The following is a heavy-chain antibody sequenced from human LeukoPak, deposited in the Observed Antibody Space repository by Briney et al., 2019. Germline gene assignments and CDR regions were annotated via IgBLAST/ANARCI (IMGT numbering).Heavy chain of an antibody. CDR2: IYSGGDT. CDR1: GFSVSSSH. D-gene: IGHD3-10*02. Sequence: GGSLRLSCVVSGFSVSSSHMSWVRQAPGKGLEWVSFIYSGGDTYYADSVKGRFTISRDNAKNSLYLQMNSLRAEDMALYYCAKAVHPLFDYYYMDVWGKGTTVTVSS. J-gene: IGHJ6*03. CDR3: AKAVHPLFDYYYMDV. V-gene: IGHV3-53*05.